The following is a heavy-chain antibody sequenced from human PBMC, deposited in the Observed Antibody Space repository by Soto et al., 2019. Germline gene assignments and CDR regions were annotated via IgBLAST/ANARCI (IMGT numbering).Heavy chain of an antibody. CDR3: AGEGGPAAMRDY. D-gene: IGHD2-2*01. CDR2: IIPILGIA. CDR1: GGTFSSYT. Sequence: GASVKLSCKASGGTFSSYTISWVRQAPGQGLEWMGRIIPILGIANYAQKFQGRVTITADKSTSTAYMELSSLRSEDTAVYYCAGEGGPAAMRDYWGQGTLVTVSS. J-gene: IGHJ4*02. V-gene: IGHV1-69*04.